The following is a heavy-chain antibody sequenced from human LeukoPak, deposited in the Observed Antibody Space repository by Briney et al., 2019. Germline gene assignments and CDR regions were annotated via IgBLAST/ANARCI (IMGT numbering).Heavy chain of an antibody. Sequence: SGTLSLTCAVSGGSISSSNWWSWVRQPPGKGLEWIGEFYHSGSTNYNPSLKSRVTISVDKSKNQFSLKLSSVTAADTAVYYCASDCSSTSCYGSDYWGQGTLVTVSS. CDR1: GGSISSSNW. CDR3: ASDCSSTSCYGSDY. J-gene: IGHJ4*02. D-gene: IGHD2-2*01. CDR2: FYHSGST. V-gene: IGHV4-4*02.